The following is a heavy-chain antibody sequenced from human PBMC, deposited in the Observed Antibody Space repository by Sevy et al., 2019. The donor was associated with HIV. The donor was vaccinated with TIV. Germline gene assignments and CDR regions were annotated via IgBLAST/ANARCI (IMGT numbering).Heavy chain of an antibody. CDR2: IWSDGDYQ. J-gene: IGHJ4*02. V-gene: IGHV3-30*02. CDR1: GFTFSNYA. Sequence: GGSLRLSCAATGFTFSNYAMHWVRQAPGKGMEWVAIIWSDGDYQYHGDSVKGRFTISRDKSKNTLYLQMNNVRFEDTALYYCARGGYYYDNAAYYALDSWGQGTLVTVSS. CDR3: ARGGYYYDNAAYYALDS. D-gene: IGHD3-22*01.